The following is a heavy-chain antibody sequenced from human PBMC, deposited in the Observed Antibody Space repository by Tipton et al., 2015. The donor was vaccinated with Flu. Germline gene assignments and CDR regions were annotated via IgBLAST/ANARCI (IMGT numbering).Heavy chain of an antibody. D-gene: IGHD4-11*01. Sequence: LRLSCNVSGGSISSSSDYWGWIRQPPGKGLEWIGTIYSSGSTYFNPSLRSRVTISVDTSKNQFSLRLSSVTAADTAMYFCARRDYSNYVSDPKNWFDPWGPGALVTVSS. CDR1: GGSISSSSDY. CDR2: IYSSGST. J-gene: IGHJ5*02. CDR3: ARRDYSNYVSDPKNWFDP. V-gene: IGHV4-39*01.